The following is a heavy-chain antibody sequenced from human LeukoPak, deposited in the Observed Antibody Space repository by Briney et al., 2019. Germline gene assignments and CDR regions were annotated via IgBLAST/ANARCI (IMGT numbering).Heavy chain of an antibody. CDR2: ITGTGHIT. J-gene: IGHJ4*02. CDR1: GFTFSSYG. Sequence: PGGTLRLSCAASGFTFSSYGMSWVRQAPGKGLEWVSAITGTGHITYYADSVKGRFTISRDNSKNTLYLQMNSLRAEDTAVYYCARDSESGWSDYWGQGTLVTVSS. CDR3: ARDSESGWSDY. V-gene: IGHV3-23*01. D-gene: IGHD6-19*01.